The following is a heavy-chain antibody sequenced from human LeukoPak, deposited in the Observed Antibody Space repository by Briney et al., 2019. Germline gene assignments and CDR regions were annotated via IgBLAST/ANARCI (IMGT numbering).Heavy chain of an antibody. V-gene: IGHV3-21*04. D-gene: IGHD6-13*01. J-gene: IGHJ3*02. Sequence: GGSLRLSCAASGFTFSSYSMNWVRQAPGKGLEWVSSISSSSSYIYYADSVKGRFTISRDNSKSTLYLQMNSLRAEDTAVYYCAKDLGAAAGTVNIHAFDIWGQGTMVTVSS. CDR2: ISSSSSYI. CDR1: GFTFSSYS. CDR3: AKDLGAAAGTVNIHAFDI.